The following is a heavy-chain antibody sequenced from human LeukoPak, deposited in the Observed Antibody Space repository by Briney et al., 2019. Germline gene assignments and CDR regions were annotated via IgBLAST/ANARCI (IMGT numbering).Heavy chain of an antibody. V-gene: IGHV4-59*01. CDR2: IYYSGST. D-gene: IGHD1-1*01. CDR3: ARDPGGTYFDY. Sequence: SETLSLTCTVSGGSISSYYWSWIRQPPGKGLEWIGYIYYSGSTNYNPSLKSRVTISVDTSKNQFSLKLSSVTAADTAVYYCARDPGGTYFDYWGQEPWSPSPQ. CDR1: GGSISSYY. J-gene: IGHJ4*01.